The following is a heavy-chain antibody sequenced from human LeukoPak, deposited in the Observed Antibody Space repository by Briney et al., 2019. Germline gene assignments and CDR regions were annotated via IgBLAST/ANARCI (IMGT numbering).Heavy chain of an antibody. D-gene: IGHD2-15*01. J-gene: IGHJ4*02. CDR1: GFTFSSYW. CDR3: VRIRVDCSGGSCLGGY. Sequence: PGGSLRLSCAASGFTFSSYWMYWVRQAPGKGLVWVSVIYSDGSSTNYADSVKGRFTISRDNAKNTLYLQMNSLRAEDTAVYYCVRIRVDCSGGSCLGGYWGQGTLVTVSS. V-gene: IGHV3-74*01. CDR2: IYSDGSST.